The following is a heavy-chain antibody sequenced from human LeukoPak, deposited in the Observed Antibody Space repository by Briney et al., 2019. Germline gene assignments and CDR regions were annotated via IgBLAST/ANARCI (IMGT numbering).Heavy chain of an antibody. CDR2: IKEDSSEK. D-gene: IGHD4-11*01. CDR3: ARDPGYSEFDV. J-gene: IGHJ3*01. Sequence: GGSLRLSCIAYGFTFRRYWMSWVRQVPGKGPKFVANIKEDSSEKRYVYFVKCRFTISRDNVKNSVSLQMNSLRVEDTAMYYCARDPGYSEFDVWGQGIMVIVSS. CDR1: GFTFRRYW. V-gene: IGHV3-7*01.